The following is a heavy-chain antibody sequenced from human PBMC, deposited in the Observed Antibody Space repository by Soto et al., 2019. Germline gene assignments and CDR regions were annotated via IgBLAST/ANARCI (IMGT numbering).Heavy chain of an antibody. J-gene: IGHJ4*02. CDR3: ARHNVDTADFDY. V-gene: IGHV5-51*07. CDR1: GNRFTSYW. Sequence: XESLKIYWKCSGNRFTSYWIGLVHKMPGKGLEWMGIIYPGDSDTRYSPSFQGQVTISADKSISTAYLQWSSLKASDTAMYYCARHNVDTADFDYWGQGTLVTVSS. D-gene: IGHD5-18*01. CDR2: IYPGDSDT.